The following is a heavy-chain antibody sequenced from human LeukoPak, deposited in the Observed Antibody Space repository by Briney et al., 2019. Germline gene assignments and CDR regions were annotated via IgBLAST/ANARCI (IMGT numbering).Heavy chain of an antibody. D-gene: IGHD3-22*01. Sequence: SETLSLTCTVSGGSISSYYWTWIRQSPGKGLEWIGYIYYSGSTKYNPSLQSRVTISVDTSKNQFSLKLTSVTAADTAVYYCARARRDSSGYYYFDYWGQGTLVTASS. V-gene: IGHV4-59*01. CDR2: IYYSGST. CDR3: ARARRDSSGYYYFDY. J-gene: IGHJ4*02. CDR1: GGSISSYY.